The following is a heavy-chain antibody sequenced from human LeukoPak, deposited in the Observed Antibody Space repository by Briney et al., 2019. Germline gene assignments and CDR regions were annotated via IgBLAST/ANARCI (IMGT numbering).Heavy chain of an antibody. CDR1: GGTFSSYA. D-gene: IGHD3-22*01. V-gene: IGHV1-69*04. CDR2: IIPILGIA. CDR3: AREPWGYDSSGYNDY. Sequence: ASVKVSCKASGGTFSSYAISWVRQAPGQGLEWMGRIIPILGIANYAQKFQGRVTITADKSTSTAYMELSSLRSEDTAVYYCAREPWGYDSSGYNDYWGQGTLVTVSS. J-gene: IGHJ4*02.